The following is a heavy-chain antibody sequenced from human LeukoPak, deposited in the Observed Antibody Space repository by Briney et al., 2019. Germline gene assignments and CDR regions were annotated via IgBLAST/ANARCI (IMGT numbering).Heavy chain of an antibody. CDR3: AKDLRLGKLSLSEAGFDY. CDR1: GITVSNYG. Sequence: GGSLRLSCVVSGITVSNYGMSWVRQAPGKGLEWVSGISESGGGTNYADSVKGRFFISRDNAKNSLYLQMNSLRAEDTALYYCAKDLRLGKLSLSEAGFDYWGQGTLVTVSS. CDR2: ISESGGGT. D-gene: IGHD3-16*02. V-gene: IGHV3-23*01. J-gene: IGHJ4*02.